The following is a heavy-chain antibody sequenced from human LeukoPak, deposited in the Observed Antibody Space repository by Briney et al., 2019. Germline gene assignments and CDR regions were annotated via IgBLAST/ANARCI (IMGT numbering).Heavy chain of an antibody. J-gene: IGHJ3*02. CDR2: IGAGTGAVT. Sequence: GGSLRLSCAASGFTFSSYAMRWVRQAPGKGLQWVSAIGAGTGAVTIYADSVKGRFTISRDNSKNMLYLQMNSLRAEDTAVYYCAKDSGELLYGDAFDIWGQGTRVAVSS. D-gene: IGHD3-10*01. CDR3: AKDSGELLYGDAFDI. V-gene: IGHV3-23*01. CDR1: GFTFSSYA.